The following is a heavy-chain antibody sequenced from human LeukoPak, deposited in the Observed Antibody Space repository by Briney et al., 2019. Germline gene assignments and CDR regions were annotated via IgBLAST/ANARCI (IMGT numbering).Heavy chain of an antibody. CDR1: GGSISSYY. Sequence: SETLSLTCTVSGGSISSYYWSWIRQPPGKGLEWIGYIYYSGSTNYNPSLKSRVTISVDTSKNQFSLKLSSVTAADTAVYYCARGGVATLAYNWFDPWGQGTLVTVSS. CDR2: IYYSGST. CDR3: ARGGVATLAYNWFDP. D-gene: IGHD5-12*01. J-gene: IGHJ5*02. V-gene: IGHV4-59*01.